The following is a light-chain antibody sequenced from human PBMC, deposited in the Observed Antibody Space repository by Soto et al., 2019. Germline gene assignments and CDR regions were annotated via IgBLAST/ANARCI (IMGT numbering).Light chain of an antibody. CDR3: QQYNSYSIT. V-gene: IGKV1-5*01. CDR2: DAS. J-gene: IGKJ5*01. CDR1: ESISSW. Sequence: DIQMTQSPSTLSASVGDTVTITCRASESISSWLAWYQEKPGKAPNLLIYDASSLESGVPSRFSGSGSGTEFTLTISSLQPDDFATYYCQQYNSYSITFGQGTRLEIK.